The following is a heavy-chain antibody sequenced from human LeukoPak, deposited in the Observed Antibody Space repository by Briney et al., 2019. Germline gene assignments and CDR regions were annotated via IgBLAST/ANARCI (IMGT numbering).Heavy chain of an antibody. CDR2: IRSKAYGGTT. CDR3: TSRIAARSAIFDY. CDR1: GFTFVDYA. V-gene: IGHV3-49*03. Sequence: GGSLRLSCTASGFTFVDYAMSWFRQAPGKGLEWVGFIRSKAYGGTTEYAASVKGRFTISRDDSKSIAYLQMNSLKTEDTAVYYCTSRIAARSAIFDYWGQGTLVTVSS. D-gene: IGHD6-6*01. J-gene: IGHJ4*02.